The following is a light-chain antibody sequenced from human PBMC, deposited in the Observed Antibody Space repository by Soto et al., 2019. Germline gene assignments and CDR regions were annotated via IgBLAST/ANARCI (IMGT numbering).Light chain of an antibody. V-gene: IGLV2-8*01. Sequence: QPVLTQPPSASGSPGQSVTISCTGTSSDVGGYDYVSWHQQHPGKAPKVIIYGVNKRPSGVPDRFSGSKSGNTASLTVSGLQAEDEADYYCSSYAGTNNYVFGIGTKLTVL. CDR3: SSYAGTNNYV. CDR2: GVN. J-gene: IGLJ1*01. CDR1: SSDVGGYDY.